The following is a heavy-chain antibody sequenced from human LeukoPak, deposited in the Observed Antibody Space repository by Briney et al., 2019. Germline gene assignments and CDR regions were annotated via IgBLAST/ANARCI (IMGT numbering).Heavy chain of an antibody. Sequence: SSDTLSLTCTVSGASISSTSYYWGWIRQPPGKGLEWIGSTYYRGTTYYNPSLKSRVTISVDTSKNQFSLKLSSVTAADTAVYYCARVNIVAGWFDPWGQGTPVTVSS. CDR1: GASISSTSYY. J-gene: IGHJ5*02. V-gene: IGHV4-39*07. CDR3: ARVNIVAGWFDP. D-gene: IGHD6-13*01. CDR2: TYYRGTT.